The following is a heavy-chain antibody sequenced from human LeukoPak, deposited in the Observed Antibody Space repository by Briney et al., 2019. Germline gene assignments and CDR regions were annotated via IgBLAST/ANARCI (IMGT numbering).Heavy chain of an antibody. CDR1: GFTFSSYE. D-gene: IGHD2-2*01. J-gene: IGHJ4*02. CDR2: ISTSGTTM. V-gene: IGHV3-48*03. Sequence: PGGSLGLSCAASGFTFSSYEMNWVRQAPGKGLEWVSYISTSGTTMYYADSVKGRFTISRDSAKNSLYLQMNSLRAEDTAVYYCARVPASSTSFDYWGQGTLVTVSS. CDR3: ARVPASSTSFDY.